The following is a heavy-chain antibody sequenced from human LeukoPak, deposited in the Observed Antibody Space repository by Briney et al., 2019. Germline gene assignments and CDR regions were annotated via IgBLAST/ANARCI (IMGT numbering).Heavy chain of an antibody. Sequence: SETLSLTCTVSGGSISSGGYYESWIRQKPGKCLEWIGYIYYSGSTHYNPSLKSRVTISVDTSKNQFSLKLSSVTAADTAVYYCARDMTDWWFDPWGQGTLVTVSP. J-gene: IGHJ5*02. V-gene: IGHV4-31*03. CDR1: GGSISSGGYY. D-gene: IGHD3-9*01. CDR2: IYYSGST. CDR3: ARDMTDWWFDP.